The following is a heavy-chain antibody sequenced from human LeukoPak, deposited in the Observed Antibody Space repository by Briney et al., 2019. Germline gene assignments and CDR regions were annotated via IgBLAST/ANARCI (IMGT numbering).Heavy chain of an antibody. CDR1: GGSFSGYY. CDR2: INHSGST. CDR3: ARVCAPSCSSTSCYTGYYDY. J-gene: IGHJ4*02. V-gene: IGHV4-34*01. D-gene: IGHD2-2*02. Sequence: RASETLSLTCAVYGGSFSGYYWSWIRQPPGKGLEWIGEINHSGSTNYNPSLKSRVTISVDTSKNQFSLKLSSVTAADTAVYYCARVCAPSCSSTSCYTGYYDYWGQGTLVTVSS.